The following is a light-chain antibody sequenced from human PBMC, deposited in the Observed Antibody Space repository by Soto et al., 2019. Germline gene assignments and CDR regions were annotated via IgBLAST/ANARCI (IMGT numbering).Light chain of an antibody. CDR2: GAS. CDR1: QRVSSN. Sequence: EIVMTQSPATLYVSPGERATLSCRASQRVSSNLAWYQQKHGQAPRLLIYGASTRANGIPARFSGSGSGTAFTLTISSLPSEDFAVYYCQQYNNWPPLTFGGGTKVDIK. CDR3: QQYNNWPPLT. J-gene: IGKJ4*01. V-gene: IGKV3-15*01.